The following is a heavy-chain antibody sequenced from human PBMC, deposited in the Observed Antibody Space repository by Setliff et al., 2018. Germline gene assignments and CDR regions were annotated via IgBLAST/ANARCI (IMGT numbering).Heavy chain of an antibody. V-gene: IGHV4-59*12. CDR2: ISHSGDP. CDR1: GGSISSYY. D-gene: IGHD3-3*01. J-gene: IGHJ5*02. CDR3: ARAPQYSNFWYALSWFDP. Sequence: ASETLSLTCTVSGGSISSYYWSWIRQPPGKGLEWIGYISHSGDPNYNPSLKSRVTISLDTSKNQFSLKLTSVTAADTAVYYCARAPQYSNFWYALSWFDPWGQGTLVTVSS.